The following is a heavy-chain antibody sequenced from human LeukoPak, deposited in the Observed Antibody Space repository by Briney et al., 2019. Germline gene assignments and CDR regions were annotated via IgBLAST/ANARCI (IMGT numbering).Heavy chain of an antibody. CDR1: GFTFSNYW. CDR3: AELGITMIGGV. V-gene: IGHV3-48*04. CDR2: ISSRGSTI. Sequence: GGSLRLSCAASGFTFSNYWMHWVRQAPGKGLEWVSYISSRGSTIYYADSVKGRFTISRDNAKNSLYLQMNSLRAEDTAVYYCAELGITMIGGVWGKGTTVTISS. J-gene: IGHJ6*04. D-gene: IGHD3-10*02.